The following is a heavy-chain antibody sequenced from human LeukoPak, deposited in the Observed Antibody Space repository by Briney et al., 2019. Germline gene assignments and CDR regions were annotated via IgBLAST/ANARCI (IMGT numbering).Heavy chain of an antibody. CDR3: AKHRGYSYGSLGMDV. Sequence: GGSLRLSCVASGFTFSDHYMDWVRQTPGKGLEWVAVISYDGSNKYYADSVKGRFTISRDNSKNTLYLQMNSLRAEDTAVYYCAKHRGYSYGSLGMDVWGQGTTVTVSS. V-gene: IGHV3-30*18. J-gene: IGHJ6*02. CDR2: ISYDGSNK. D-gene: IGHD5-18*01. CDR1: GFTFSDHY.